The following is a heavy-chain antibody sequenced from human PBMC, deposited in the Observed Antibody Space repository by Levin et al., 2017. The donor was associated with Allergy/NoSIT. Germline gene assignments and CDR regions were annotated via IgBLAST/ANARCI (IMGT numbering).Heavy chain of an antibody. V-gene: IGHV1-18*01. J-gene: IGHJ4*02. CDR2: ISAYNGNT. Sequence: GESLKISCKASGYTFTSYGISWVRQAPGQGLEWMGWISAYNGNTNYAQKLQGRVTMTTDTSTSTAYMELRGLRSDDTAVYYCARGSRGSYLDYWGQGTLVTVSS. D-gene: IGHD1-26*01. CDR1: GYTFTSYG. CDR3: ARGSRGSYLDY.